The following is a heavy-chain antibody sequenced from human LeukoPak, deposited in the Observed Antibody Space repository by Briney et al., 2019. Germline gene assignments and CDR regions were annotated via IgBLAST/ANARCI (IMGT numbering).Heavy chain of an antibody. CDR2: INPKSGGT. Sequence: ASVKVSCKASGYSFTGHYMHWVRQAPGQGLEWMGWINPKSGGTNYAQKFQGRVTMTRDTSISTAYRDMSSLRSDDTAVYYCATDPRGGLNHMRYWGQGTLVTVSS. V-gene: IGHV1-2*02. CDR3: ATDPRGGLNHMRY. D-gene: IGHD1-14*01. CDR1: GYSFTGHY. J-gene: IGHJ4*02.